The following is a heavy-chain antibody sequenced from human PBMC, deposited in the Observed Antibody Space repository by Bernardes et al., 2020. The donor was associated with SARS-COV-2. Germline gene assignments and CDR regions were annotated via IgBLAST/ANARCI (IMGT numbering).Heavy chain of an antibody. CDR2: IYYSGSA. V-gene: IGHV4-59*08. CDR3: ARHLKSCTNGICQTHYYYGMDV. CDR1: GDSINYYY. Sequence: SEPLSLTCTVSGDSINYYYWSWIRQPPGKGPEWIGYIYYSGSADYNPSLKSRVTISVDRSRNQFSLKLTSVTAADTAVYYCARHLKSCTNGICQTHYYYGMDVWGQGTTVTVSS. D-gene: IGHD2-8*01. J-gene: IGHJ6*02.